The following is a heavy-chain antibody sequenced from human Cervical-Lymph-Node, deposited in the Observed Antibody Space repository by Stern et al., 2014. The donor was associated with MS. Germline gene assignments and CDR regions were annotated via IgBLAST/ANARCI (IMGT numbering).Heavy chain of an antibody. CDR2: FDPEEGET. D-gene: IGHD4-11*01. V-gene: IGHV1-24*01. Sequence: VQLVQSGAEVKKPGASVKVSCKVSGYTLTELSMHWVRQAPGKGLEWMGGFDPEEGETIYAQKFQGSVTMTEDTSTDTAYMELSSLRSEDSAVYYCATGGNYSPPRNYWGQGTLVTVSS. CDR3: ATGGNYSPPRNY. J-gene: IGHJ4*02. CDR1: GYTLTELS.